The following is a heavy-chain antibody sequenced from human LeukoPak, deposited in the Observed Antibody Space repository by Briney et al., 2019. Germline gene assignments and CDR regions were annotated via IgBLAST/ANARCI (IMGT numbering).Heavy chain of an antibody. CDR2: IFHSGST. J-gene: IGHJ5*02. D-gene: IGHD3-3*01. V-gene: IGHV4-4*02. Sequence: SETLSLTCAVSSGSIFSSNWWSWVRQPPGKGLEWIGQIFHSGSTSYSPSLKSRVTISVDKSKNQFSLRLTSVTAADTAVYYCARLAELRFFSTTLYNWFDPWGQGTLVTVSS. CDR3: ARLAELRFFSTTLYNWFDP. CDR1: SGSIFSSNW.